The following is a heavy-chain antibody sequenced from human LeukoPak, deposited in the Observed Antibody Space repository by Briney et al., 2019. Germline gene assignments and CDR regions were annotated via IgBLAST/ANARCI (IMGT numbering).Heavy chain of an antibody. Sequence: GGSLRLSCAASGFTFSSYNMNWVRQAPGKGLEWVSSISISHSYISYADSVKGRFTISRDNAKNSLFLQMNSLRAEDTALYYCARDGMSGSPYAFDIWGQGTMATVSS. CDR1: GFTFSSYN. CDR3: ARDGMSGSPYAFDI. V-gene: IGHV3-21*01. CDR2: ISISHSYI. D-gene: IGHD1-26*01. J-gene: IGHJ3*02.